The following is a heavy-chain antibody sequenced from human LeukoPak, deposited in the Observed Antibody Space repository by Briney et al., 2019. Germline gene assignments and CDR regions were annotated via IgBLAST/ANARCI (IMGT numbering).Heavy chain of an antibody. CDR3: ATQGSSSSLDY. CDR2: IYPGDSDT. V-gene: IGHV5-51*01. D-gene: IGHD6-6*01. Sequence: GKSLKISCKGSGYSFSSYWIAWVRQMPGKGLEWMGIIYPGDSDTRYSPSFQGQVTISADKSISTAYLQWSSLKASDTAMYYCATQGSSSSLDYWGQGTLVTVSS. J-gene: IGHJ4*02. CDR1: GYSFSSYW.